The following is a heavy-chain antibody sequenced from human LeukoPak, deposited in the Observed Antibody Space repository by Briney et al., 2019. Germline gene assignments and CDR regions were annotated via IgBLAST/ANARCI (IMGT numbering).Heavy chain of an antibody. CDR2: INGDGSST. CDR3: ARDRGYTFDS. CDR1: GFTFSIYW. J-gene: IGHJ4*02. D-gene: IGHD3-22*01. Sequence: GGSLRLSCAASGFTFSIYWMHWVRQAPGKGLVWVSHINGDGSSTTYADSVKGRFTISRDNAKNTLYLQMNSLRAEDTAVYYCARDRGYTFDSWGQGTLATVSS. V-gene: IGHV3-74*01.